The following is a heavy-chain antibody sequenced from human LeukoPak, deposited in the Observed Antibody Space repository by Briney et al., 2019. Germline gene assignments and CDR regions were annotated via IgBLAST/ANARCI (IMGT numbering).Heavy chain of an antibody. CDR3: ARDFRYCSGGSCYSYFDY. J-gene: IGHJ4*02. CDR2: IYHSGST. D-gene: IGHD2-15*01. V-gene: IGHV4-59*01. CDR1: GGSISSYY. Sequence: SETLSLTCTVSGGSISSYYWSWFWQPPGKGLEWIAYIYHSGSTNYNPSLRSRVTVSLDTSKNQFSLKLSSVIAADTAVYYCARDFRYCSGGSCYSYFDYWGQGILVTVSS.